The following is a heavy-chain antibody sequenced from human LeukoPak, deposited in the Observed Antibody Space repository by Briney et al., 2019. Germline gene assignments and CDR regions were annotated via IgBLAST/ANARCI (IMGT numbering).Heavy chain of an antibody. V-gene: IGHV1-69*05. CDR3: ARGDAEMATTSGFDY. J-gene: IGHJ4*02. CDR1: GGTFSSYA. Sequence: ASVKVSCKASGGTFSSYAISWVRQAPEQGLEWMGGIIPIFGTANYAQKFQGRVTITTDESTSTAYMELSSLRSEDTAVYYCARGDAEMATTSGFDYWGQGTLVTVSS. D-gene: IGHD5-24*01. CDR2: IIPIFGTA.